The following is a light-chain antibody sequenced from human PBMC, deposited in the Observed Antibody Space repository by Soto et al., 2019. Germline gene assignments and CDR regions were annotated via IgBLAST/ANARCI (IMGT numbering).Light chain of an antibody. V-gene: IGKV1-17*01. Sequence: DIQMTQSPSSLSASVGDRVTITCRASRGIGNDLGWYQQRPGKAPNRLIYAASTLQSGVPSRFSGRGSGTEFTLTISSLQPEDFTTYYCLQHNDYPRTFGQGTKVEIK. CDR1: RGIGND. J-gene: IGKJ1*01. CDR2: AAS. CDR3: LQHNDYPRT.